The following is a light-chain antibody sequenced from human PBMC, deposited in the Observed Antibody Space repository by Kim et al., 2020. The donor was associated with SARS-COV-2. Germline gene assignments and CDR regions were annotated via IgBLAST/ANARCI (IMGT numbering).Light chain of an antibody. CDR2: SAS. CDR1: QAIANS. Sequence: ASVGESVTITCRAGQAIANSLAWYQHRPGKVPKLLISSASALQSGVPSRFSGTGSGTDFTRTISSLQPEDVATYYCQKSNGAPWTFGQGTKVDIK. V-gene: IGKV1-27*01. CDR3: QKSNGAPWT. J-gene: IGKJ1*01.